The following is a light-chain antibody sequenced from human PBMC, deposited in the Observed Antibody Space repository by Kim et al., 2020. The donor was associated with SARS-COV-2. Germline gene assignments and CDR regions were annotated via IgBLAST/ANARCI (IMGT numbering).Light chain of an antibody. V-gene: IGKV1-16*01. CDR3: QQFDTYPYT. CDR1: QYIRNH. J-gene: IGKJ4*01. CDR2: GAS. Sequence: ASVGDKVTISCRASQYIRNHEAWFQQKPGTAPRTLINGASSLHIGDPCRFGGSGDGTEFILTIDSLQHEDFATYYCQQFDTYPYTFGGGTKLEI.